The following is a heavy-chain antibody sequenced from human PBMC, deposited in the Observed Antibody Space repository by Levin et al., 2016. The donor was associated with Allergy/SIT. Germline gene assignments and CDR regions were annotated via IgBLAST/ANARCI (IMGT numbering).Heavy chain of an antibody. J-gene: IGHJ4*02. V-gene: IGHV1-2*02. CDR3: ARAESVGSHPDY. Sequence: ASVKVSCKASGYTFTDYYIHWVRQAPGQGLEWIGWINADNGGASHVQRFQDRVTMTRDTSTSTVYVELRRLQSDDTAVYYCARAESVGSHPDYWGQGTLVTVSS. D-gene: IGHD1-26*01. CDR1: GYTFTDYY. CDR2: INADNGGA.